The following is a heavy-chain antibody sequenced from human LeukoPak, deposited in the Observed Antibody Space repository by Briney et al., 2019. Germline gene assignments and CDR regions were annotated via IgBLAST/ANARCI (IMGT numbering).Heavy chain of an antibody. CDR3: ARGDYHGSGSYPYYFDY. CDR2: IYYSGST. V-gene: IGHV4-59*01. D-gene: IGHD3-10*01. CDR1: GGSISNYY. J-gene: IGHJ4*02. Sequence: PSETLSLTCTVSGGSISNYYWIWIRQPPGKGLEWIGYIYYSGSTSYNSSLKSRVIISSDPSRNELSLKLSSVTAADTAVYYCARGDYHGSGSYPYYFDYWGQGTLVTVSS.